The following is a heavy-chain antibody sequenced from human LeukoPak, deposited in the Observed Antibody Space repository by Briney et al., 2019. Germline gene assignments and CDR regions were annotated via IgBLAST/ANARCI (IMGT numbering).Heavy chain of an antibody. CDR3: AKEARLNAYGDHAFDI. Sequence: PGGSLRLSCAASGFTFSSYAMSWVRQAPGKGLEWVSTISAAGGITYYADSVKGRFTISRDNSKNTLYLQMNSLRAEDTAVYYCAKEARLNAYGDHAFDIWGQGTMVTVSS. CDR2: ISAAGGIT. CDR1: GFTFSSYA. D-gene: IGHD4-17*01. V-gene: IGHV3-23*01. J-gene: IGHJ3*02.